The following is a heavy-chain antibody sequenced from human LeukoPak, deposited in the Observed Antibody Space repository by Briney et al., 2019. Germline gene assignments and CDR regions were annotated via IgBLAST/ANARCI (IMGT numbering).Heavy chain of an antibody. D-gene: IGHD5-18*01. V-gene: IGHV3-7*03. CDR3: ASLDTAKQPLANH. CDR2: IREERGQE. CDR1: GLTVSNHW. Sequence: GGSLRLSCVASGLTVSNHWMSWVRQAPGKGLEWVANIREERGQEYYVDSVKGRFTISKNSAKNSLYLQMNTLRVEGTAMYYCASLDTAKQPLANHWGQGTLVTVSS. J-gene: IGHJ5*02.